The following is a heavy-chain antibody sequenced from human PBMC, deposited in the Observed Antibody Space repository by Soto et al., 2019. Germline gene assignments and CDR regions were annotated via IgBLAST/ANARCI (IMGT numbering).Heavy chain of an antibody. CDR3: ARGYLYGDLPHY. V-gene: IGHV4-34*01. CDR2: INHSGST. J-gene: IGHJ4*02. D-gene: IGHD4-17*01. CDR1: GGSFSGYD. Sequence: SETLSLTCAVYGGSFSGYDWSWIRQPPGKGLEWIGEINHSGSTNYNPSLKSRVTISVDTSKNQFSLKLSSVTAADTAVYYCARGYLYGDLPHYWGQGTLVTVSS.